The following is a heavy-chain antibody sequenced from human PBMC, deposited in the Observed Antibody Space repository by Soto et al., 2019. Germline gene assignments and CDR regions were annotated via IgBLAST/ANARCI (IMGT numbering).Heavy chain of an antibody. Sequence: PSQTLSLTCAISGDSVSSNSAAWNWIRQSPSRGLEWLGRTYYRSKWYNDYAVSVKSRITINPDTSKNQFSLQLNSVTPEDTAVYYCARDRPLNDYGHYTWFDPWGQGTLVTVSS. D-gene: IGHD4-17*01. CDR2: TYYRSKWYN. V-gene: IGHV6-1*01. CDR3: ARDRPLNDYGHYTWFDP. J-gene: IGHJ5*02. CDR1: GDSVSSNSAA.